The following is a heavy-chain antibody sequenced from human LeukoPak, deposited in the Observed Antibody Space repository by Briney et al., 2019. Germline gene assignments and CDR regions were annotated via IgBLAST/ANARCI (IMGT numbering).Heavy chain of an antibody. CDR3: AREWGGDEPRGAFDI. CDR2: ISAYSLNT. J-gene: IGHJ3*02. D-gene: IGHD2-21*02. CDR1: GYTFTSYG. Sequence: ASVKVSCKASGYTFTSYGISWVRQAPGQGLEWMGWISAYSLNTNYAQNFQGRVTMTTDTSTSTAYMELRSLRSDDTAVFCAREWGGDEPRGAFDIWGQGTMVTVSS. V-gene: IGHV1-18*01.